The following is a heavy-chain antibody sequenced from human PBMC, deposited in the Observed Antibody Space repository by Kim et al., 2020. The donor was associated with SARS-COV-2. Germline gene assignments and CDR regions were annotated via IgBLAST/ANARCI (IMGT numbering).Heavy chain of an antibody. CDR2: INPNSGGT. D-gene: IGHD3-3*01. Sequence: ASVKVSCKASGYTFTGYYMHWVRQAPGQGLEWMGRINPNSGGTNYAQKFQGRVTMTRDTSISTAYMELSRLRSDDTAVYYCARGWGSFGVVIMEDDYWGQGTLVTVSS. V-gene: IGHV1-2*06. CDR3: ARGWGSFGVVIMEDDY. J-gene: IGHJ4*02. CDR1: GYTFTGYY.